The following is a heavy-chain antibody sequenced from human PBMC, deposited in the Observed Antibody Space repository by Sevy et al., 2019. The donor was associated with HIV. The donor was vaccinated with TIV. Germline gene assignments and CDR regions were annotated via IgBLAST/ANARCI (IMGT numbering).Heavy chain of an antibody. CDR3: AKDFTGFNGMDL. V-gene: IGHV3-30*18. J-gene: IGHJ6*02. Sequence: GGSLRLSCEVSGIIFTSSGMHWVRQAPGKGLEWVAVISYHGRDKFYAESVKGRFTISRDNSKKILYLQMNSLRIEDTALYYCAKDFTGFNGMDLWGQGTMVTVSS. CDR1: GIIFTSSG. D-gene: IGHD3-9*01. CDR2: ISYHGRDK.